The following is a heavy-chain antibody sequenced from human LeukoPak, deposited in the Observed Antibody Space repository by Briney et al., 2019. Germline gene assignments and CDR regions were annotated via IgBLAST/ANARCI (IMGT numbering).Heavy chain of an antibody. Sequence: SETLSLTCTVSGGSITSYYWNWIRQSPGKGLEWIGYIYYTGSTNSNPSLKSRVTISVDTSKNQFFLRLSSVTAAVTAMYYCASSYFYDGNRYFDYWGRGTLVTVSS. D-gene: IGHD3-22*01. V-gene: IGHV4-59*08. CDR2: IYYTGST. CDR1: GGSITSYY. CDR3: ASSYFYDGNRYFDY. J-gene: IGHJ4*02.